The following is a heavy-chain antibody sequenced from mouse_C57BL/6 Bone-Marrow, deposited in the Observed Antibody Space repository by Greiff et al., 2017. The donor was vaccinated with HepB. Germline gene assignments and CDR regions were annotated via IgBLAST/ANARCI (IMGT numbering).Heavy chain of an antibody. CDR1: GFTFSDYY. CDR3: ARHLPGFDV. CDR2: ISNGGGST. Sequence: EVNVVESGGGLVQPGGSLKLSCAASGFTFSDYYMYWVRQTPEKRLEWVAYISNGGGSTYYPDTVKGRFTISRDNAKNTLYLQMSRLKSEDTAMYYCARHLPGFDVWGTGTTVTVSS. V-gene: IGHV5-12*01. J-gene: IGHJ1*03.